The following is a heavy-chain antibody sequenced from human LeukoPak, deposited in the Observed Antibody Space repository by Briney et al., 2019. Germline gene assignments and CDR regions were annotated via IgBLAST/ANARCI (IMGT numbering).Heavy chain of an antibody. D-gene: IGHD6-13*01. CDR1: GFTFSIYD. CDR3: AKGVAAYYYMDV. Sequence: PGGSLRLSCAASGFTFSIYDMHWVRQAPGKGLEWVAFIRYDGSDESCADSVKGRFTISRDNSKNTLYLQMNSLRAEDTAVYYCAKGVAAYYYMDVWGKGTTVTVSS. V-gene: IGHV3-30*02. CDR2: IRYDGSDE. J-gene: IGHJ6*03.